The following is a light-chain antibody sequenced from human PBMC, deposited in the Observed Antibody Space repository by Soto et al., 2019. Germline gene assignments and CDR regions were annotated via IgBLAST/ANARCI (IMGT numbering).Light chain of an antibody. V-gene: IGKV3-15*01. CDR1: QSVGSN. CDR3: QQYTNWPYT. Sequence: EIVMTQSPATPSVSPGERASLSCRASQSVGSNLAWYQQTAGQAPRLLIYGASTRATGTPARFSGSGSGTEFTLTISSLQSEDFAVYSCQQYTNWPYTFGQGTKLEIK. CDR2: GAS. J-gene: IGKJ2*01.